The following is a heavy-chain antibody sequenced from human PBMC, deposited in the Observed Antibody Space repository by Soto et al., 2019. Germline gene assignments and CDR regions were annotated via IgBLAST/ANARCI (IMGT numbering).Heavy chain of an antibody. CDR3: AREAGVAIFGVVSYYGMDV. D-gene: IGHD3-3*02. CDR2: INPSGST. Sequence: ASVKVSFKASGYTFTNYYIHWVRQAPGQGLEWMGIINPSGSTTYAQKFQGRVTLTRDTSTSTVYMELSRLRSEDAAVYYCAREAGVAIFGVVSYYGMDVWGQGTTVTVSS. V-gene: IGHV1-46*01. CDR1: GYTFTNYY. J-gene: IGHJ6*02.